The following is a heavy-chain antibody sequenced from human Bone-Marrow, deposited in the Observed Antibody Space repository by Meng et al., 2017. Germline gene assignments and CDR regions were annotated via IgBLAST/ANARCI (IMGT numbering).Heavy chain of an antibody. J-gene: IGHJ4*02. V-gene: IGHV3-15*01. CDR1: GFYFHNAW. Sequence: VWLVESGGGLVNPGGSLRLSCAASGFYFHNAWMSGVRQAPGKGLEWVGRIKSNTDGGTAEYAAPVTGRFTISRDDSKSTLYLQMSGLRIDDTGVYYCTWDDKAVSDYWGQGTLVTVSS. CDR2: IKSNTDGGTA. CDR3: TWDDKAVSDY. D-gene: IGHD1-26*01.